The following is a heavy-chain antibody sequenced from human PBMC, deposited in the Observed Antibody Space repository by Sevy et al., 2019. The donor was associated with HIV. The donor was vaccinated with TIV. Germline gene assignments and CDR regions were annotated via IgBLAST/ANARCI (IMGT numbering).Heavy chain of an antibody. V-gene: IGHV3-30*18. CDR3: AKNRPPRGSYLSRNGMDV. D-gene: IGHD3-16*01. CDR2: ISYDGSYR. Sequence: GGSLRLSCAASGFTFSSYDIHWVRQAPGKGLEWVAIISYDGSYRYYADSVRGRFSMSRDNSKNTMSLQMSGLSAEDTAVYYCAKNRPPRGSYLSRNGMDVWGRGTTVTVSS. J-gene: IGHJ6*02. CDR1: GFTFSSYD.